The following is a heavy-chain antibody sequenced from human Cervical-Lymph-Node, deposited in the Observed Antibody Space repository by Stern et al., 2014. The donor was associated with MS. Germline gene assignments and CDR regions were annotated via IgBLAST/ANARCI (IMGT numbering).Heavy chain of an antibody. CDR3: ARDKKRNYDFWSAYYRQEPYYDGLDV. J-gene: IGHJ6*02. D-gene: IGHD3-3*01. CDR2: IHHSGYT. Sequence: QVLLQESGPGLLKPSETLSLTCTVSGGSISNYYWSWIRQPPGKGLEWIGYIHHSGYTNYNPSLKSRVTISVDTSKNQFSLRLTSVTAADTAVYFCARDKKRNYDFWSAYYRQEPYYDGLDVWGLGTTVTVS. V-gene: IGHV4-59*01. CDR1: GGSISNYY.